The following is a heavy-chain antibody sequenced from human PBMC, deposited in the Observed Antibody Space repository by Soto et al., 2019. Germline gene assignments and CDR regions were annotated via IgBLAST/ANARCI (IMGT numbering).Heavy chain of an antibody. J-gene: IGHJ6*04. CDR3: AKRPKAGPPVDV. V-gene: IGHV3-23*01. CDR1: GFTFTSYS. D-gene: IGHD6-13*01. Sequence: EVQLSESGGGLVQPGGSLRLSCAASGFTFTSYSMSWVRQAPGKGLEWVSAITPSGDTTYYADSVKGRLTISRDNSKNTLYLQMDSLRAEDTAIYYCAKRPKAGPPVDVWGKGTTVTVSS. CDR2: ITPSGDTT.